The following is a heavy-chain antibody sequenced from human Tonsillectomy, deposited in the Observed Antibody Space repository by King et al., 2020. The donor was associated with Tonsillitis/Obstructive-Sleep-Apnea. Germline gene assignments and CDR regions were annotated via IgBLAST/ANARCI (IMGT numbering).Heavy chain of an antibody. D-gene: IGHD6-13*01. Sequence: VQLVESGGGVVQPGRSLRLSCAASGFTFSSYGMHWVRQAPGKGLEWVAVIWYDGSNKYDADSVKGRFTISRDNSKNTLYLQMNSLRAEDTAVYYCARETGYSSSWYSPYFDYWGQGTLVTVSS. J-gene: IGHJ4*02. CDR3: ARETGYSSSWYSPYFDY. CDR1: GFTFSSYG. CDR2: IWYDGSNK. V-gene: IGHV3-33*01.